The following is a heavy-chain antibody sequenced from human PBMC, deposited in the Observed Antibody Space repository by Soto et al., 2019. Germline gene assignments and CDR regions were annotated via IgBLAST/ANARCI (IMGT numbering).Heavy chain of an antibody. CDR3: VRGQFSAFDC. J-gene: IGHJ4*02. Sequence: QVQLHQSGPVLVKPSQTLSLTCAISGDSVSRTSVAWNWIRQSPSRGLEWLGRTYYRSKWNSDYAVSVRGRITINPDTSKSQFSLQLNSVTPEYTAVYYCVRGQFSAFDCWGQGTLVTVSS. CDR2: TYYRSKWNS. CDR1: GDSVSRTSVA. V-gene: IGHV6-1*01.